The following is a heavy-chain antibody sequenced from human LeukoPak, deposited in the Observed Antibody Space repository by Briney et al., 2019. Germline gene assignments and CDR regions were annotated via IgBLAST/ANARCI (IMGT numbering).Heavy chain of an antibody. J-gene: IGHJ4*02. Sequence: GGSLRLSCAASGFSFSTYGMHWVRQAPGKGLEWVAVVSYDGNNKYYVDSVKGRFTVSRDNSKNTVFLQMSSLRAEDTAVYYCATYSGFFDYWGQGTLVTVSS. CDR1: GFSFSTYG. CDR2: VSYDGNNK. CDR3: ATYSGFFDY. D-gene: IGHD5-12*01. V-gene: IGHV3-30*03.